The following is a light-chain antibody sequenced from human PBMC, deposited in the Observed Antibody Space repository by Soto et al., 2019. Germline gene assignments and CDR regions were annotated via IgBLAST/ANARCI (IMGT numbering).Light chain of an antibody. CDR1: QRVSSN. CDR2: GAS. Sequence: EIVMTQSPATLSGSPGERATLSCRASQRVSSNLAWYQQKPGQAPRLLIYGASTRATGIPARFSGSGSGTEFTLTISSLQSEDFAVYYCQQYNNWPWWTFGQGTKVEIK. CDR3: QQYNNWPWWT. V-gene: IGKV3-15*01. J-gene: IGKJ1*01.